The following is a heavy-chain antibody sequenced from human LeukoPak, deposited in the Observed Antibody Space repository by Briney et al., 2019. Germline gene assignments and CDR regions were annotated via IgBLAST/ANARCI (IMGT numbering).Heavy chain of an antibody. J-gene: IGHJ6*02. Sequence: PGGSLRLSCAASGFTFSNAWMSWVRQAPGKGLEWVGRIKSKTDGGATDYAAPVKGRFTISRDDSKNTLYLQMNSLKTEDTAVYYCTTDGEGKDGMDVWGQGTTVTVSS. CDR2: IKSKTDGGAT. D-gene: IGHD3-10*01. CDR1: GFTFSNAW. V-gene: IGHV3-15*01. CDR3: TTDGEGKDGMDV.